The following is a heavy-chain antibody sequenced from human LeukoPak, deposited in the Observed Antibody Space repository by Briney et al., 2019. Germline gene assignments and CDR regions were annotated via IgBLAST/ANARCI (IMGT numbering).Heavy chain of an antibody. V-gene: IGHV3-64*01. CDR1: GFTFSTYA. CDR2: ISASGGST. D-gene: IGHD6-19*01. J-gene: IGHJ4*02. CDR3: ARVANAAYSSGRYWDYFAF. Sequence: PGGSLRLSCAASGFTFSTYALHCVRQAPGKGLGYGSAISASGGSTYYANSVHGRFTIFRDNSKNTLYLHMGSLRIEDMAVYYCARVANAAYSSGRYWDYFAFWGQGTLVTVSS.